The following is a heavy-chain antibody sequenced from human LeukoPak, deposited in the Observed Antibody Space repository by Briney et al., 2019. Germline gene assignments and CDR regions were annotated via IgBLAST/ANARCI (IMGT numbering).Heavy chain of an antibody. Sequence: SSVKVSCKASGGTFSSYAISWVRQAPGQGLEWMGGIIPIFGTANYAQKFQGRVTITADESTSTAYMELSGLRSEDTAVYYCARDEWYYDSSGYYLNWFDPWGQGTLVTVSS. CDR3: ARDEWYYDSSGYYLNWFDP. D-gene: IGHD3-22*01. J-gene: IGHJ5*02. CDR2: IIPIFGTA. CDR1: GGTFSSYA. V-gene: IGHV1-69*01.